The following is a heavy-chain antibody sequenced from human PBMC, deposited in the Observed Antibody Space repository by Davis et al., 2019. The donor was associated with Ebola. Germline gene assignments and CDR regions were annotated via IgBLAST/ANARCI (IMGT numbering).Heavy chain of an antibody. CDR2: IYYSGST. D-gene: IGHD3-3*01. CDR3: ARSEAGFLEWLLVRL. Sequence: SETLSLTCTVSGGSISSYYWSWIRQPPGKGLEWIGYIYYSGSTYYNPSLKSRVTISVDTSKNQFSLKLSSVTAADTAVYYCARSEAGFLEWLLVRLWGQGTLVTVSS. V-gene: IGHV4-30-4*01. J-gene: IGHJ4*02. CDR1: GGSISSYY.